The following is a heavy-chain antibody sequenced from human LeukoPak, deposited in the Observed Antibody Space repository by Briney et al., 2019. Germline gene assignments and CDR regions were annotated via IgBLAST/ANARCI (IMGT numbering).Heavy chain of an antibody. CDR3: ARAGYDSSGYYSY. Sequence: ASVKVSCKASGYTFTDYYMHWVRQAPGQGLEWMGRINPNSAGTNYAQKFQGRVTMTRDTSTSTVYMELSSLRSEDTAVYYCARAGYDSSGYYSYWGQGTLVTVSS. CDR2: INPNSAGT. CDR1: GYTFTDYY. J-gene: IGHJ4*02. V-gene: IGHV1-2*06. D-gene: IGHD3-22*01.